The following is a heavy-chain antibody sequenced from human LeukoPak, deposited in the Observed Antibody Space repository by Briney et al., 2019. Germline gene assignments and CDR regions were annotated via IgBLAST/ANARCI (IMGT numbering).Heavy chain of an antibody. CDR1: GFTFSSYW. V-gene: IGHV3-15*01. Sequence: PGGSLRLSCAASGFTFSSYWMSWVRQAPGKGLEWVGRITPSIGEYAAPVKGRFSISRDDSKSMVYLQMSSLVTDDTAVYYCVWSSTWEKRFYLDQWGQGTLVTVSS. CDR2: ITPSIG. J-gene: IGHJ4*02. CDR3: VWSSTWEKRFYLDQ. D-gene: IGHD6-6*01.